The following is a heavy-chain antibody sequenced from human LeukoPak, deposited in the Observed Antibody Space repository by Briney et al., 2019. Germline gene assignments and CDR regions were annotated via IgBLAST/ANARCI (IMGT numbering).Heavy chain of an antibody. V-gene: IGHV4-34*01. CDR3: AREGVKGYAFDI. CDR2: INHSGST. J-gene: IGHJ3*02. D-gene: IGHD2-21*01. CDR1: GGSFSGYY. Sequence: SETLSLTCAVYGGSFSGYYWSWIRQPPGKGLEWIGEINHSGSTNYNPSLKSRVTISVDTSKNQFSLKLSSVTAADTAVYYCAREGVKGYAFDIWGQGTMVTVSS.